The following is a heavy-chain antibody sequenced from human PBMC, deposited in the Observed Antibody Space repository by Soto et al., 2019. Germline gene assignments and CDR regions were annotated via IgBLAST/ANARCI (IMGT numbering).Heavy chain of an antibody. V-gene: IGHV1-69*01. CDR3: ARDSGVVAATLSSYYGMDV. J-gene: IGHJ6*02. CDR2: IIPIFGTA. Sequence: QVQLVQSGAEVKKPGASVKVSCKASGGTFSSYAISWVRQAPGQGLEWVGGIIPIFGTANYAQKFQGRVTITADESKSTAYMELSSLRSEDTAVYYCARDSGVVAATLSSYYGMDVWGQGTTVTVSS. CDR1: GGTFSSYA. D-gene: IGHD2-15*01.